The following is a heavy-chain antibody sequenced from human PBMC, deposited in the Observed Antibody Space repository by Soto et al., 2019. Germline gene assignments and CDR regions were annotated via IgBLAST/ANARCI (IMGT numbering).Heavy chain of an antibody. Sequence: QVQLGDSGGGVVQPGRSLRLSCAASGFTFSSYGMHWVRQAPGKGLEWVPVIPYDGSNKYYADSVKGRFTISRDNSKNTLYLQMNRLRADDTVVYYCATDGRGYYDPTLHYYGMDVWGQGTTVTVSS. D-gene: IGHD3-22*01. CDR1: GFTFSSYG. V-gene: IGHV3-30*03. CDR3: ATDGRGYYDPTLHYYGMDV. J-gene: IGHJ6*02. CDR2: IPYDGSNK.